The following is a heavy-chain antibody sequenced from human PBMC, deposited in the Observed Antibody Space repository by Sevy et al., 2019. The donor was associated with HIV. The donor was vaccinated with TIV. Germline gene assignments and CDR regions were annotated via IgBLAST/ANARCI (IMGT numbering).Heavy chain of an antibody. D-gene: IGHD3-10*01. Sequence: SETLSLTCVVSVGSISSSNWWSWVRQSPGKGLEWIAEIYHIGNTNYNPSLKSRVTISVDKSKNLFSLSLSSVTAADTAVYYCASYYGSGKNYFDPWGQGTLVTVSS. CDR3: ASYYGSGKNYFDP. CDR2: IYHIGNT. J-gene: IGHJ5*02. V-gene: IGHV4-4*02. CDR1: VGSISSSNW.